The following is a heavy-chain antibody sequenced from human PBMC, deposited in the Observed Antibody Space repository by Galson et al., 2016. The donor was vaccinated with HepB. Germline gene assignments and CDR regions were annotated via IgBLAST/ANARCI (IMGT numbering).Heavy chain of an antibody. CDR2: ISGSGGST. CDR3: AKDLGFLEWLFFDSYYYYGMDV. Sequence: SLRLSCAASGFTFSNYAMSWVRQAPGKGLEWVSAISGSGGSTYYADSVKGRFTISRDNSKNTLYLQMNSLRAEDTAVYYCAKDLGFLEWLFFDSYYYYGMDVWGQGTTVTVSS. CDR1: GFTFSNYA. V-gene: IGHV3-23*01. J-gene: IGHJ6*02. D-gene: IGHD3-3*01.